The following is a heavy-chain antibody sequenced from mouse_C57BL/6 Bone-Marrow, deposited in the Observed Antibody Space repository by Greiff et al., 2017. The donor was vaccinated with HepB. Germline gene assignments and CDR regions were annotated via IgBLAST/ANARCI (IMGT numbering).Heavy chain of an antibody. CDR1: GYTFTNYW. Sequence: VQLMESGAELVRPGTSVKMSCKASGYTFTNYWIGWAKQRPGHGLEWIGDIYPGGGYTNYNEKFKGKATLTADKSSSTAYMQFSSLTSEDSAIYYCAITTVVAGNYFDYWGQGTTLTVSS. CDR3: AITTVVAGNYFDY. D-gene: IGHD1-1*01. J-gene: IGHJ2*01. CDR2: IYPGGGYT. V-gene: IGHV1-63*01.